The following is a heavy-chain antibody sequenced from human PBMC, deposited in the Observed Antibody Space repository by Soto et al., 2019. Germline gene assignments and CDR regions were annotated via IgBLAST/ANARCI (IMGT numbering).Heavy chain of an antibody. V-gene: IGHV1-69*13. J-gene: IGHJ5*01. CDR3: ARDREDGSETKYSWFDS. Sequence: AVKVSCKACGGTFGKYGISWLRQASGQGLEWMGGTIPIFDTPHYAQKFRDRVTITADATSTAYLELTSLTSEDTATYYCARDREDGSETKYSWFDSWGQGTLVTVSS. D-gene: IGHD3-10*01. CDR1: GGTFGKYG. CDR2: TIPIFDTP.